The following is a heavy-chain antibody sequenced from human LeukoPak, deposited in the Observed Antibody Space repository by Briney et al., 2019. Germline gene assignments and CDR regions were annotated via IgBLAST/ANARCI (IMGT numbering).Heavy chain of an antibody. Sequence: PGGSLRLSCAASGFTFSSYAMSWVRQAPGEGLEWVSAISGSGGSTYYADSVKGRFTISRDNYKNTLYLQMNSLRAEDTAVYYCAKDRPDSSGWYNWFDPWGQGTLVTVSS. V-gene: IGHV3-23*01. D-gene: IGHD6-19*01. J-gene: IGHJ5*02. CDR2: ISGSGGST. CDR1: GFTFSSYA. CDR3: AKDRPDSSGWYNWFDP.